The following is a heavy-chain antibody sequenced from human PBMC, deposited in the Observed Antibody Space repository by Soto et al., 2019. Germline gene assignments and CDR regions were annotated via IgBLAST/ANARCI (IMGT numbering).Heavy chain of an antibody. Sequence: QVQLVESGGGVVQPGRSLRLSCAASGFTFSSYAMHWVRQAPGKGREWVAVISYDGSNKYYADSVKGRFTISRDNSKNTLYLQMNGLRAEDTAVYYCAGDQRRVLAAMKDYWGQGTLVTVSS. J-gene: IGHJ4*02. V-gene: IGHV3-30-3*01. CDR2: ISYDGSNK. D-gene: IGHD2-21*02. CDR1: GFTFSSYA. CDR3: AGDQRRVLAAMKDY.